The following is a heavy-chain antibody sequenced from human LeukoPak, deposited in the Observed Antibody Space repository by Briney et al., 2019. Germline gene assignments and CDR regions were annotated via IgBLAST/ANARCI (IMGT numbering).Heavy chain of an antibody. Sequence: GGSLRLSCAVSGFTFSDTYMTWIRQAPGKGLESLSYISPSGTDISYADSVKGRFTISRDNAKSSLYLQMNSLRVEDTAVYYCTRDPRNLGYWGQGTLVTVSS. CDR1: GFTFSDTY. CDR3: TRDPRNLGY. CDR2: ISPSGTDI. D-gene: IGHD1-14*01. J-gene: IGHJ4*02. V-gene: IGHV3-11*01.